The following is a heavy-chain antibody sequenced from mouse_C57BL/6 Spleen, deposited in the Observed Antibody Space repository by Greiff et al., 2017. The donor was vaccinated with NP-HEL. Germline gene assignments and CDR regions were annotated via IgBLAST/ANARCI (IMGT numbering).Heavy chain of an antibody. D-gene: IGHD1-1*01. J-gene: IGHJ1*03. CDR1: GYSITSGYY. Sequence: ESGPGLVKPSQSLSLTCSVTGYSITSGYYWNWIRQFPGNKLEWMGYISYDGSNNYNPSLKNRISITRDTSKNQFFLKLNSVTTEDTATYYCARPPIYYYGSSYDWYFDVWGTGTTVTVSS. CDR3: ARPPIYYYGSSYDWYFDV. V-gene: IGHV3-6*01. CDR2: ISYDGSN.